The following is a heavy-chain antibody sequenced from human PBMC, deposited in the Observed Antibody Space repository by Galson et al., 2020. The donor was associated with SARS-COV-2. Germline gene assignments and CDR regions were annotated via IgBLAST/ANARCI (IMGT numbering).Heavy chain of an antibody. Sequence: GESLKISCATSGFMFDDYVMHWVRKPPGRGLEWVSLSSWDGSTYYADSVKGRFTISRDNSKKSLFLQMNSLRSEDTALYYCVKDMGTTRGYYYYGMDVWGQGTTVTVSS. CDR2: SSWDGST. CDR1: GFMFDDYV. D-gene: IGHD3-10*01. J-gene: IGHJ6*02. CDR3: VKDMGTTRGYYYYGMDV. V-gene: IGHV3-43*01.